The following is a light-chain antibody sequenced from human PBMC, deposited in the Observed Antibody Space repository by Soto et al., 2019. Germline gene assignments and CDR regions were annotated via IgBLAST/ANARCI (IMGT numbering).Light chain of an antibody. V-gene: IGLV2-14*03. CDR1: RTDVADGYDY. Sequence: QSALTQPASVSGSPGQSIAISCTGVRTDVADGYDYVSWYQQHPGQAPQLIIYDVSNRPSGVSDRFSGSKSGNTASLTISGLQAEDEAEYYCTSYTSSTPFYVXGTGTKVPVL. CDR2: DVS. CDR3: TSYTSSTPFYV. J-gene: IGLJ1*01.